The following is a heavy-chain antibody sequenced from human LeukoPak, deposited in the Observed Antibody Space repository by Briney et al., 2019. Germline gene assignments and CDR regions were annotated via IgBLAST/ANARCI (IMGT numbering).Heavy chain of an antibody. J-gene: IGHJ4*02. D-gene: IGHD3-22*01. CDR1: GFTFSSYS. CDR3: ARAVDYYDSSGLVY. CDR2: ISSSSSTI. V-gene: IGHV3-48*02. Sequence: SLRLSCAASGFTFSSYSMNWVRQAPGKGLEWVSYISSSSSTIYYADSVKGRFTISRDNAKSSLYLQMNSLRDEDTAVYYCARAVDYYDSSGLVYWGQGTLVTVSS.